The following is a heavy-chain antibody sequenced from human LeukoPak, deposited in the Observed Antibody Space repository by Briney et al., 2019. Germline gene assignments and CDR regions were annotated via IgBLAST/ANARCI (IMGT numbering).Heavy chain of an antibody. CDR2: ISYDGSNK. CDR3: ARGSASVY. Sequence: PGRSLRLSCAASGFTFSSYVMHWVRQAPGKGLEWVAVISYDGSNKYYADSVKGRFTISRDNSKNTLYLQMNSLRAEDTAVYYCARGSASVYWGQGTLVTVSS. V-gene: IGHV3-30-3*01. CDR1: GFTFSSYV. J-gene: IGHJ4*02.